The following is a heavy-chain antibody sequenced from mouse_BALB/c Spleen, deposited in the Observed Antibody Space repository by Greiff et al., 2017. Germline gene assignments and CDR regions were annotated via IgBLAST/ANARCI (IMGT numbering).Heavy chain of an antibody. Sequence: EVKLVESGGGLVQPGGSMKLSCVASGFTFSNYWMNWVRQSPEKGLEWVAEIRLKSNNYATHYAESVKGRFTISRDDSKSSVYLQMNNLRAEDTGIYYCTRYYYGSSGYAMDYWGQGTSVTVSS. CDR3: TRYYYGSSGYAMDY. CDR2: IRLKSNNYAT. D-gene: IGHD1-1*01. V-gene: IGHV6-6*02. CDR1: GFTFSNYW. J-gene: IGHJ4*01.